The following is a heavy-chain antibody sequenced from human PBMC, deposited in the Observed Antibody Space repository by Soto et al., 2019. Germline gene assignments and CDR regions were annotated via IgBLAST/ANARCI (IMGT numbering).Heavy chain of an antibody. Sequence: PGGSLRLSCSTSGFTLGCYGVSWFRQAPGKGLEWIGFIRSKAYSRTAEYAASVRGRFIISRDDSEGIAYLQMNSLQNEDTGVYYCARDRNGWETRATYYDYWGPGTQVTVSS. D-gene: IGHD1-26*01. CDR1: GFTLGCYG. V-gene: IGHV3-49*03. CDR3: ARDRNGWETRATYYDY. J-gene: IGHJ4*02. CDR2: IRSKAYSRTA.